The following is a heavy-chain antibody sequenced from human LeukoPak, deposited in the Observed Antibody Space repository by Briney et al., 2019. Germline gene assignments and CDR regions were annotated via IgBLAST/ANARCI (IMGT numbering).Heavy chain of an antibody. D-gene: IGHD4-17*01. Sequence: PGGSLRLSFAGSGFHFSSYGMHWVRQAPGKGLGGVAFFRYDGSNKYYSDSLNGRFTSSRDNSKSTLYLQMNSLRAEDTAVYYCAKVGDYGPYYFDYWGQGTLVTVSS. CDR3: AKVGDYGPYYFDY. CDR2: FRYDGSNK. J-gene: IGHJ4*02. V-gene: IGHV3-30*02. CDR1: GFHFSSYG.